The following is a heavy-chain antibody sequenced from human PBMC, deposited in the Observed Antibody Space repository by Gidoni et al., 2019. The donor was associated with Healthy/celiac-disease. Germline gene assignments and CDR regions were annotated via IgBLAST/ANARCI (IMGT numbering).Heavy chain of an antibody. CDR3: ASSPSGRDSSPRYRFDY. CDR2: IYYSGST. V-gene: IGHV4-59*08. J-gene: IGHJ4*02. CDR1: GASISSYY. Sequence: QVQLQESGPGLVKPSETLSLTCTVSGASISSYYWSWIRQPPGKGLEWIGYIYYSGSTNYNPSLKSRVTISVDTSKNQFSLKLSSVTAADTAVYYCASSPSGRDSSPRYRFDYWGQGTLVTVSS. D-gene: IGHD6-19*01.